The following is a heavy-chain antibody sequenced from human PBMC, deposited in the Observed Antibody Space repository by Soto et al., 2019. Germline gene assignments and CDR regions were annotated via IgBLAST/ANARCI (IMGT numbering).Heavy chain of an antibody. D-gene: IGHD6-13*01. CDR1: GYTFTGYY. CDR3: ARDSLLDIAAAGTGVDY. J-gene: IGHJ4*02. CDR2: INPNSGGT. V-gene: IGHV1-2*02. Sequence: ASVKVSCKASGYTFTGYYMHWVRQAPGQGLEWMGWINPNSGGTNYAQKFQGRVTITRDTFISTAYMELSRLRSDDTAVYYCARDSLLDIAAAGTGVDYWGQGTLVTVSS.